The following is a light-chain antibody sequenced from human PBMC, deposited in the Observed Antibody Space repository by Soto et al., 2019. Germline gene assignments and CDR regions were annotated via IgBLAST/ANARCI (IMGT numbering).Light chain of an antibody. CDR1: QSVSNY. J-gene: IGKJ2*01. CDR2: DAA. V-gene: IGKV3-11*01. Sequence: EIVLTQSPATLSLSPGERATLSCRASQSVSNYLAWYQQKPGQAPRLLIYDAANRATGISGRFNGSGSGTDFTLTISSLEPEDFAVYYCQRRSNWYTFGQGTKLQIK. CDR3: QRRSNWYT.